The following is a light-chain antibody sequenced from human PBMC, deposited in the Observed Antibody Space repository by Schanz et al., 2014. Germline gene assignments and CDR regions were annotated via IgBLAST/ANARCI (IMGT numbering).Light chain of an antibody. J-gene: IGLJ2*01. CDR1: SGSVSASFF. Sequence: QTVVTQEPSFSVSPGGTVTLTCGLNSGSVSASFFPSWYQQTPGQAPRTLIYSTNTRSSGVPDRFSGSILGNKAALTITGAQADDESDYYFGLYWGRGISIFGGGTKLT. CDR2: STN. V-gene: IGLV8-61*01. CDR3: GLYWGRGISI.